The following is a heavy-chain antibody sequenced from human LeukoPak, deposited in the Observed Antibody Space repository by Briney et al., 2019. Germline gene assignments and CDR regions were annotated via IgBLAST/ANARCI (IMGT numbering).Heavy chain of an antibody. CDR2: IYSDGTT. CDR1: GASINSRDYY. V-gene: IGHV4-39*01. J-gene: IGHJ3*02. CDR3: AKHRGSFFEAFDI. D-gene: IGHD1-26*01. Sequence: PETLSLTCTVSGASINSRDYYWGWIRQPPGQGPEWIGSIYSDGTTYYNPSLKSRVSISADTYKNHFSLWLRSVTAADMAVYYCAKHRGSFFEAFDIWGQGTAVSVSS.